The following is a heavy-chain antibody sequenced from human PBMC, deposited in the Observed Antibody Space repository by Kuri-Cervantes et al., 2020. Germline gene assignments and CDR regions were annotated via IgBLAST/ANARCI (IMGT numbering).Heavy chain of an antibody. D-gene: IGHD2-2*01. J-gene: IGHJ4*02. CDR1: GVTFEDYA. CDR3: EKSGSVVPASPIDY. Sequence: SLKISCSASGVTFEDYAMHWVRQGPGKGLEWVSGISWNSGSIGYADSVKGRFTISRDNAKNSLYLQMNSLRAEDTALYYCEKSGSVVPASPIDYWGQGTLVTVSS. CDR2: ISWNSGSI. V-gene: IGHV3-9*01.